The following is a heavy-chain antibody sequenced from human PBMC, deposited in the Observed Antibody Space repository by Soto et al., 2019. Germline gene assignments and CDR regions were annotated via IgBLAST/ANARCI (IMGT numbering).Heavy chain of an antibody. CDR2: ISGSGGST. Sequence: GGSLRLSCAASGFTFSSYAMSWVRQAPGKGLEWVSAISGSGGSTYYADSVKGRFTISRDNSKNTLYLQMNSLRAEDTAVYYCEKRRGLGYYYYGMDVWGQGTTVTVYS. CDR1: GFTFSSYA. J-gene: IGHJ6*02. CDR3: EKRRGLGYYYYGMDV. V-gene: IGHV3-23*01. D-gene: IGHD3-16*01.